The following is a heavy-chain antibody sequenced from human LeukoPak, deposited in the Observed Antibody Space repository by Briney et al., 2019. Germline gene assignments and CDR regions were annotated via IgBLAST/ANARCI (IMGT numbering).Heavy chain of an antibody. CDR1: GGSISSYY. CDR3: ARDRITIFGVVDAFDI. D-gene: IGHD3-3*01. Sequence: PSETLSLTCTVSGGSISSYYWSWIRQPPGKGLEWIGYIYYSGSTNYNPSLKSRVTISVDTSKNQFSLKLSSVTAADTAVYYCARDRITIFGVVDAFDIWGQGTMVTVSS. J-gene: IGHJ3*02. CDR2: IYYSGST. V-gene: IGHV4-59*01.